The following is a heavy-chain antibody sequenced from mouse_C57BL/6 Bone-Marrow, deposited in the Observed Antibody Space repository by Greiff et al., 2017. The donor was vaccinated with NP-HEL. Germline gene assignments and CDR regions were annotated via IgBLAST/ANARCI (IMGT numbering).Heavy chain of an antibody. V-gene: IGHV7-3*01. Sequence: EVMLVESGGGLVQPGGSLSLSCAASGFTFTDYYMSWVRQPPGKALEWLGFIRNKANGYTTEYSASVKGRFTISRDNSQSILYLQMNALRAEDSATYYCASLYYDYGDYAMDYWGQGTSVTVSS. CDR1: GFTFTDYY. CDR2: IRNKANGYTT. J-gene: IGHJ4*01. D-gene: IGHD2-4*01. CDR3: ASLYYDYGDYAMDY.